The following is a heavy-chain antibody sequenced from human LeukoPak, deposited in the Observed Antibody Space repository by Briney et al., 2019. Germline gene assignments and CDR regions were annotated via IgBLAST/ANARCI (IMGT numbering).Heavy chain of an antibody. D-gene: IGHD3-10*01. CDR1: GGSISSSSYY. CDR2: IYSSGST. CDR3: ARTTMVRGTYYMDV. J-gene: IGHJ6*03. V-gene: IGHV4-61*02. Sequence: SETLSLTCTVSGGSISSSSYYWSWIRQPAGKGLEWIGRIYSSGSTSDNPSLKGRVTISVDTSTNQFSLKLSSVTAADTAVYYCARTTMVRGTYYMDVWGKGTTVTISS.